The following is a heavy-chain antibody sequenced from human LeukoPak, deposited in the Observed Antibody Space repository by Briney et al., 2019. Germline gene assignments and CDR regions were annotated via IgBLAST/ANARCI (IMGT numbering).Heavy chain of an antibody. J-gene: IGHJ3*02. Sequence: GRSLTLSCAASGFNFDNFGMHWVRRPPGKGLEWVAGISYNSGATAYAESVKGRFTISRDNSKTTLYLQMNSLRAEDTAVYYCAKPYSGDAFDIWGQGTMVTVSS. CDR2: ISYNSGAT. V-gene: IGHV3-9*01. D-gene: IGHD4-11*01. CDR3: AKPYSGDAFDI. CDR1: GFNFDNFG.